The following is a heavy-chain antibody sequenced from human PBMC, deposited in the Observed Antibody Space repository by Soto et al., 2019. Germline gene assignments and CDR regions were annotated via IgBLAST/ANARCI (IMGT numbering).Heavy chain of an antibody. CDR3: ARGSEDIVVVPAAMWYYYMDV. Sequence: GASVKVSCKVSGYTLTELSMHWVRQAPGKGLEWMGGFDPEDGETIYAQKFQGRVTMTEDTSTDTAYMELSSLRSEDTAVYYCARGSEDIVVVPAAMWYYYMDVWGKGTTVTVSS. CDR1: GYTLTELS. V-gene: IGHV1-24*01. J-gene: IGHJ6*03. CDR2: FDPEDGET. D-gene: IGHD2-2*01.